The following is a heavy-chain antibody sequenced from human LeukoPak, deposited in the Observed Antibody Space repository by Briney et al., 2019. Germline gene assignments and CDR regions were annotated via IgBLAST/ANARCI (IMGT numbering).Heavy chain of an antibody. J-gene: IGHJ3*01. V-gene: IGHV1-2*06. D-gene: IGHD6-13*01. CDR1: GYTFTGYY. CDR2: INPNSGGT. Sequence: ASVKVSCKASGYTFTGYYMHWVRQAPGQGLEWMGRINPNSGGTNYAQKLQGRVTMTTDTSTSTAYMELRSLRSDDTAVYYCARGTTHSSSWLGAYWGQGTMVTVSS. CDR3: ARGTTHSSSWLGAY.